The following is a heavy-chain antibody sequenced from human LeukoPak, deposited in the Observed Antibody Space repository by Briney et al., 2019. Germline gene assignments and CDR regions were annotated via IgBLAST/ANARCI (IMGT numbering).Heavy chain of an antibody. CDR2: IWYDGSHQ. Sequence: GGSLRLSCAASGFTFSSYAMHWVRQAPGKGLEWVAVIWYDGSHQYYADSVKGRFTISRDNSKNTLDLQMNSLRVEDTAVYSCAKDKDTPATAQPQRGYFESWGQGTLVTVSS. D-gene: IGHD2-15*01. J-gene: IGHJ4*02. V-gene: IGHV3-33*06. CDR1: GFTFSSYA. CDR3: AKDKDTPATAQPQRGYFES.